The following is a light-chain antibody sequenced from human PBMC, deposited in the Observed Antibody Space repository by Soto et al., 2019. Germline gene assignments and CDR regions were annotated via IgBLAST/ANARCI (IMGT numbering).Light chain of an antibody. V-gene: IGLV2-23*02. CDR2: EVS. CDR1: SSDVGGYDY. Sequence: QSALTQPASVSGSPGQSITISCTGTSSDVGGYDYVSWYQHHPGKVPKLIIYEVSKRPSGVSNRFSGSKSGNTASLTISGLQAEDEADYYCCSYAGSRRVFGGGTKLPS. J-gene: IGLJ2*01. CDR3: CSYAGSRRV.